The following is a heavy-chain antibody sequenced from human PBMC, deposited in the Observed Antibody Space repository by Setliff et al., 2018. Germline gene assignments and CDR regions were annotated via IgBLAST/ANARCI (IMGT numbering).Heavy chain of an antibody. J-gene: IGHJ4*02. D-gene: IGHD2-21*01. Sequence: PSETLSLTCTVSGGSISTFYWSWIRQSPEKGLEWIAYIHYSGSTNQNPSLKSRVTISLDTPKNQFSLKLSYMTAADTAVYCCARFLDPRDGYQNSPGFDFWGQGALVTVS. CDR2: IHYSGST. V-gene: IGHV4-59*01. CDR3: ARFLDPRDGYQNSPGFDF. CDR1: GGSISTFY.